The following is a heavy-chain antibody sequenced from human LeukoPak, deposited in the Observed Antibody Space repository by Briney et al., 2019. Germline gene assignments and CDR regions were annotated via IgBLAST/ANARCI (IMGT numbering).Heavy chain of an antibody. J-gene: IGHJ4*02. V-gene: IGHV4-34*01. CDR2: INHSGST. D-gene: IGHD1-26*01. Sequence: SETLSLTCAVYGGSFSGYYWSWIRQPPGKGLEWIGEINHSGSTNYNPSLKSRVTISVDTSKNQFSLKLSSVTAADTAVYYCASVARIVGAPAWRAVREYWGQGTLVTVSS. CDR3: ASVARIVGAPAWRAVREY. CDR1: GGSFSGYY.